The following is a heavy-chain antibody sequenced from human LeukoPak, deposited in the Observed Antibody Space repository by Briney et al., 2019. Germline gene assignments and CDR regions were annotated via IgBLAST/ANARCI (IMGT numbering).Heavy chain of an antibody. CDR2: ISSSSSYI. J-gene: IGHJ3*02. CDR1: GFTFSSYS. V-gene: IGHV3-21*01. Sequence: GGSLRLSCAASGFTFSSYSMNWVRQAPGKGLEWVSSISSSSSYIYYADSVKGRFTISRDNAKNSLYLQMNSLRAEDAAVYYRERVIPLDSDALDIWGQGTLVTVSS. CDR3: ERVIPLDSDALDI. D-gene: IGHD3/OR15-3a*01.